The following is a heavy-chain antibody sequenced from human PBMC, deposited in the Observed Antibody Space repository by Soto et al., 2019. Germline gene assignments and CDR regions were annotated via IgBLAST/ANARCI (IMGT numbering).Heavy chain of an antibody. CDR3: ARVSMSTVSWGFDP. J-gene: IGHJ5*02. V-gene: IGHV4-59*01. Sequence: SETLSLTCAVSGDSITINHWNWIRQPPGRGLEWIGYIYNSGTTKYNPSLKSRVIISVDTSKNQLSLKLSSVTAADTAVYYCARVSMSTVSWGFDPWGQGTLVTVSS. CDR2: IYNSGTT. D-gene: IGHD4-4*01. CDR1: GDSITINH.